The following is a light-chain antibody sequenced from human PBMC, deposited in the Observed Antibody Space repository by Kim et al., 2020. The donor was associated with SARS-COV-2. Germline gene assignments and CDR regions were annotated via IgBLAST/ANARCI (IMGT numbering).Light chain of an antibody. V-gene: IGKV1-27*01. CDR3: QKYNSAPCT. CDR1: KGISNY. J-gene: IGKJ1*01. Sequence: ASVGERVTITCRASKGISNYLAWYQQKPGKVPKLLIYAASTLQSGVPSRFSGSGSGTDVTLTISSLQPEDVATYYCQKYNSAPCTFGQGTKVDIK. CDR2: AAS.